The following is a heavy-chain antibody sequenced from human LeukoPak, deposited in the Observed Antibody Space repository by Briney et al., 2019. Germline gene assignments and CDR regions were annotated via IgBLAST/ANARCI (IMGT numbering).Heavy chain of an antibody. Sequence: PGGSLRLSCAASGFTFDNYDMHWVRQAPGKGLEWVSIISWNSGYIVYADSLKGRFTISRDNAKKSLDLQMNSLRAEDTAFYYCAKVRGTYSSGSFFDYWGQGTLVTVSS. V-gene: IGHV3-9*01. CDR1: GFTFDNYD. J-gene: IGHJ4*02. CDR3: AKVRGTYSSGSFFDY. D-gene: IGHD6-19*01. CDR2: ISWNSGYI.